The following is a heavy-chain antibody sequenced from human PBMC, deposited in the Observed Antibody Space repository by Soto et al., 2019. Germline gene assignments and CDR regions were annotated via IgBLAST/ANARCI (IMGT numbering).Heavy chain of an antibody. CDR1: GFTFSNYW. Sequence: EVQLVESGGGLVQPGGSLRLSCAASGFTFSNYWMAWVRQAPGKGLEWVANIKQDGSEKYYVDSVKGRFTISRDNAKNSLYLQMNSLRAEDTAVYYCASFNCAGDCRNAYFDYWGQGTLVTVSS. CDR2: IKQDGSEK. J-gene: IGHJ4*02. D-gene: IGHD2-21*02. V-gene: IGHV3-7*01. CDR3: ASFNCAGDCRNAYFDY.